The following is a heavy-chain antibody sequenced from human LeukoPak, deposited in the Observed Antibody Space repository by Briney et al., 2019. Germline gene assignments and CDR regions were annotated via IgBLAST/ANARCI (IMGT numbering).Heavy chain of an antibody. CDR1: GGSISSYY. Sequence: PSETLSLTCTVSGGSISSYYWSWIRQSPGKGLEWIGYIYYSGSTNYNPSLKSRVTISVDTSKNQFSLKLSSVTAADTAVYYCARDRGLLWFGEGRYFDYWGQGTLVTVSS. CDR2: IYYSGST. V-gene: IGHV4-59*01. D-gene: IGHD3-10*01. CDR3: ARDRGLLWFGEGRYFDY. J-gene: IGHJ4*02.